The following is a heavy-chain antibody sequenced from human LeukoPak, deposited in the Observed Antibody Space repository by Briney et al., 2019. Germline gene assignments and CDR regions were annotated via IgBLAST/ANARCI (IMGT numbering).Heavy chain of an antibody. CDR1: GFTVSSNY. CDR2: IYSGGST. V-gene: IGHV3-53*01. CDR3: ARMYYYGSADY. Sequence: GGPLRLSCAASGFTVSSNYMSWVRQAPGKGLEWVSVIYSGGSTYYADSVKGRFTISRDNSKNTLYLQMNSLRAEDTAVYYCARMYYYGSADYWGQGTLVTVSS. D-gene: IGHD3-10*01. J-gene: IGHJ4*02.